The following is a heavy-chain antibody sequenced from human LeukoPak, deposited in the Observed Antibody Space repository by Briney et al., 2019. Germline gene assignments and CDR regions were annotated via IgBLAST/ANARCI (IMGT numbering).Heavy chain of an antibody. D-gene: IGHD1-26*01. CDR3: ARERVGADSYFDY. Sequence: PGGSLRLSCAASGFTFSSYAMSWVRQAPGKGLEWVSYISSSSSTIYYADSVKGRFTISRDNAKNSLYLQMNSLRDEDTAVYYCARERVGADSYFDYWGQGTLVTVSS. J-gene: IGHJ4*02. CDR2: ISSSSSTI. CDR1: GFTFSSYA. V-gene: IGHV3-48*02.